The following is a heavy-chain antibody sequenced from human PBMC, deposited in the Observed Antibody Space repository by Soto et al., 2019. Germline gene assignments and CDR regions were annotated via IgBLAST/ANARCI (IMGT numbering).Heavy chain of an antibody. CDR1: GDSISSRSYY. D-gene: IGHD6-13*01. CDR3: AGAPEVAAAGDTPQDYYGMDV. CDR2: IYYSGST. J-gene: IGHJ6*02. V-gene: IGHV4-39*01. Sequence: PSETLSLTCTVTGDSISSRSYYWGWTRQPPGKGLEWIGSIYYSGSTHNNLSHRSRVSMSIDTSKDEFSLTLSSVTAADTAVYCCAGAPEVAAAGDTPQDYYGMDVWGQGTTVTVSS.